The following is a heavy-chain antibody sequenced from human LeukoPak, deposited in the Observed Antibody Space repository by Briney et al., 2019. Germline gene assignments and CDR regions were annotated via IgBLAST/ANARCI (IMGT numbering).Heavy chain of an antibody. D-gene: IGHD2-21*02. J-gene: IGHJ4*02. CDR2: ISGSGGST. V-gene: IGHV3-23*01. Sequence: GGSLRLSCAASGFTFYSFAMLWLRQAPGKGLEWVSAISGSGGSTYYAVSVRGRFTISRDKSKNTLYLQMNSLRAEDTAVYYCAKGELVVTGKFDYWGQGTLVTVSS. CDR1: GFTFYSFA. CDR3: AKGELVVTGKFDY.